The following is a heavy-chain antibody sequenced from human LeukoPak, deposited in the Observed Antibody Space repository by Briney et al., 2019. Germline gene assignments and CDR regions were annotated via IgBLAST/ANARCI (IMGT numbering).Heavy chain of an antibody. CDR1: GFNFADYV. CDR2: IRSKAFGGPT. V-gene: IGHV3-49*04. J-gene: IGHJ4*02. Sequence: GGSLRLSCTASGFNFADYVMTWVRQAPGKGLEWVGFIRSKAFGGPTEYAASVKGRFTISRDDSKSIAYLQMNSLKTEDTAVYYCARRGGVVVPAAPDYWGQGTLVTVSS. D-gene: IGHD2-2*01. CDR3: ARRGGVVVPAAPDY.